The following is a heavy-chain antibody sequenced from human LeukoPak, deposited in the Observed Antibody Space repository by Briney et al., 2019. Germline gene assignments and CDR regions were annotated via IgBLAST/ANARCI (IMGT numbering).Heavy chain of an antibody. Sequence: SVKVSCKASGYTFTSYDISWVRQATGQRLEWMGWINPNSGNTGYAQKFQGRVTMTRNTSISPANMDLSSLRSEDTAVYYCARGGPMGTGVDYWGQGTLVTVSS. CDR3: ARGGPMGTGVDY. D-gene: IGHD7-27*01. J-gene: IGHJ4*02. V-gene: IGHV1-8*01. CDR1: GYTFTSYD. CDR2: INPNSGNT.